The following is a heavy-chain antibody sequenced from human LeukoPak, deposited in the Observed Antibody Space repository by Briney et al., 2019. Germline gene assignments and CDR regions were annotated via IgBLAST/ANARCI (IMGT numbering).Heavy chain of an antibody. CDR1: GGSISSSSYY. V-gene: IGHV4-39*07. Sequence: SETLSLTCTVSGGSISSSSYYWGWIRQPPGKGLEWIGSIYYSGSTYYNPSLKSRVTISVDTSKNQFSLKLSSVTAADTAVYYCAGDYFDRIVVVPAATFGGIDPWGQGTLVTVSS. CDR3: AGDYFDRIVVVPAATFGGIDP. D-gene: IGHD2-2*01. CDR2: IYYSGST. J-gene: IGHJ5*02.